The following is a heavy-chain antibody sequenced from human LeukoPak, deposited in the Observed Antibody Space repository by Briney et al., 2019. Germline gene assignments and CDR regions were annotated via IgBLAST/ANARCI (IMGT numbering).Heavy chain of an antibody. V-gene: IGHV4-4*09. CDR2: IYTSGST. Sequence: SETLSPTCTVSGGSISSYYWSWIRQPPGKGLEWIGYIYTSGSTNYNPSLKSRVTISVDTSKNQFSLKLSSVTAADTAVYYCARQSIAARPGFDYWGQGTLVTVSS. D-gene: IGHD6-6*01. CDR3: ARQSIAARPGFDY. CDR1: GGSISSYY. J-gene: IGHJ4*02.